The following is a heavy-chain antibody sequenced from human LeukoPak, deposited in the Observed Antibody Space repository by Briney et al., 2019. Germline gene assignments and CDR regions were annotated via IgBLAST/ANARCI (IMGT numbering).Heavy chain of an antibody. CDR3: ARGRYVDIVATTDDY. J-gene: IGHJ4*02. CDR2: INPNSGGT. Sequence: ASVKVSCKASGYTFTGYYMHWVRQAPGQGLEWMGRINPNSGGTNYAQKFQGRVTMTRDTSISTAYMELSRLRSNDTAVYYCARGRYVDIVATTDDYWGQGTLVTFSS. V-gene: IGHV1-2*06. D-gene: IGHD5-12*01. CDR1: GYTFTGYY.